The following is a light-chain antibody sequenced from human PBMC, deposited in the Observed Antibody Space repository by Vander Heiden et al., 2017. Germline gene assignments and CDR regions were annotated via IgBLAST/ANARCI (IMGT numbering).Light chain of an antibody. V-gene: IGKV4-1*01. Sequence: DIVMTQSPDSLDVSLGERATINCKSSQSVLYSSNNKKYLAWYQQKPGQPPKLLIYWASTRESGVPDRFSGSGSGTDFTLTISSLQAEDVAVYYCQQYYSTPYTFGQGTKLEIK. CDR3: QQYYSTPYT. CDR1: QSVLYSSNNKKY. J-gene: IGKJ2*01. CDR2: WAS.